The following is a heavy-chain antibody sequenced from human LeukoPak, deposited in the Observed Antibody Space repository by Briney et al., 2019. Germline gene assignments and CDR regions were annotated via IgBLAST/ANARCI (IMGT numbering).Heavy chain of an antibody. J-gene: IGHJ4*02. D-gene: IGHD3-3*01. V-gene: IGHV3-66*02. Sequence: GGSLRLSCAASGSTVSSNYMSWVRQAPGKGLEWVSVIYSGGSTYYADSVKGRFTISRDNSKNTLYLQMNSLRAEDTAVYYCAREVVGITIFGVVDYWGQGTLVTVSS. CDR2: IYSGGST. CDR3: AREVVGITIFGVVDY. CDR1: GSTVSSNY.